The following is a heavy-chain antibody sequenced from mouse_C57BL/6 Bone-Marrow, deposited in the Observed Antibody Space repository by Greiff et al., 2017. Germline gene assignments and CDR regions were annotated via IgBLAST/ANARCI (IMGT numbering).Heavy chain of an antibody. V-gene: IGHV1-20*01. D-gene: IGHD1-1*01. CDR1: GYSFTGYF. CDR3: ARHLRLYGSSGYAMDY. J-gene: IGHJ4*01. Sequence: EVQLQQSGPELVKPGDSVKISCKASGYSFTGYFMNWVMQSHGKSLEWIGRINPYNGDTFYNQKFKGKATLTVDKSSSTAHMELRSLTSEDSAVYYCARHLRLYGSSGYAMDYWGQGTSVTVSS. CDR2: INPYNGDT.